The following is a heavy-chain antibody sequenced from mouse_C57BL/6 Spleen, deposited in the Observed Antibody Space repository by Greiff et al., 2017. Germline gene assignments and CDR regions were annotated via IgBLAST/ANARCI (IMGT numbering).Heavy chain of an antibody. J-gene: IGHJ4*01. D-gene: IGHD1-1*01. CDR3: ARGTHYYGSSDAMDY. CDR2: IDPSDSET. V-gene: IGHV1-52*01. Sequence: QVQLQQPGAELVRPGSSVKLSCKASGYTFTSYWMHWVKQRPIQGLEWIGNIDPSDSETHYNQKFKDKATLTVDKSSSTAYMQLSSLTSEDSAVYYCARGTHYYGSSDAMDYWGQGTSVTVSS. CDR1: GYTFTSYW.